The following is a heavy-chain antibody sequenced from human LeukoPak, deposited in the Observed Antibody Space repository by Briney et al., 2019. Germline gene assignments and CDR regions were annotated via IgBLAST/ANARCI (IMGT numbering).Heavy chain of an antibody. CDR1: GGSVGSGNYY. J-gene: IGHJ4*02. Sequence: SETLSLTCTVSGGSVGSGNYYWSWIRQPPGKGLEWIGYIYDSATTSYNPSLKSRVTISINMSKNQFSLKLNPVTAADTAVYYCARVALQMATPTLDYWGQGTLVTVSS. V-gene: IGHV4-61*01. CDR2: IYDSATT. CDR3: ARVALQMATPTLDY. D-gene: IGHD5-24*01.